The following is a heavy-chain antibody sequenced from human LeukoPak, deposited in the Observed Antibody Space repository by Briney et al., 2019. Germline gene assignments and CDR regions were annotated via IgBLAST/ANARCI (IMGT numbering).Heavy chain of an antibody. J-gene: IGHJ4*02. D-gene: IGHD6-13*01. CDR1: GFTVSDYY. V-gene: IGHV3-11*06. Sequence: GGSLRLSCAASGFTVSDYYISWIRQAPGKGLEWVSYISSSSSYTNYADSVKGRFTISRDNAKNSLYLQMNSLRAEDTAVYYWARDPGSWYPDYWGQGTLVTVSS. CDR2: ISSSSSYT. CDR3: ARDPGSWYPDY.